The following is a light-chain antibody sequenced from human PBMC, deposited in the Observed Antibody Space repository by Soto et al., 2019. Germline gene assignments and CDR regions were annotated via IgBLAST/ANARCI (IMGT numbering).Light chain of an antibody. V-gene: IGKV3-15*01. Sequence: EIVMTQSPATLSVSPGERATLSCRASQSVSSNLAWYQQKPGQAPRLLIYGASTRATGIPARFSGSGSGTEFTLTISSLQFEDFAVYYCQQYNNWPPMYTFGQVTKLEIK. CDR1: QSVSSN. CDR2: GAS. CDR3: QQYNNWPPMYT. J-gene: IGKJ2*01.